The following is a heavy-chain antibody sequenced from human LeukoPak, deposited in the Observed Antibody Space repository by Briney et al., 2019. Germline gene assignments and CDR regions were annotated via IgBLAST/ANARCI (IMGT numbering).Heavy chain of an antibody. CDR1: GYTFTSYD. CDR3: ARGVTRPITIFGVVIPGSGYYMDV. D-gene: IGHD3-3*01. CDR2: MNPNSGNT. V-gene: IGHV1-8*03. Sequence: ASVKVSCKASGYTFTSYDINWVRQATGQGLEWMGWMNPNSGNTGYAQKFQDRVTITRNTSISTAYMELSSLRSEDTAVYYCARGVTRPITIFGVVIPGSGYYMDVWGKGTTVTVSS. J-gene: IGHJ6*03.